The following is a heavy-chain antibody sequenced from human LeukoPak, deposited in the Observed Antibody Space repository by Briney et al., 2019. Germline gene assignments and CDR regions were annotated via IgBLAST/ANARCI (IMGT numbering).Heavy chain of an antibody. J-gene: IGHJ4*02. CDR3: AKWGDYDVLTGYYVSDY. CDR2: ITGSGGNT. D-gene: IGHD3-9*01. V-gene: IGHV3-23*01. CDR1: GFTFSNYA. Sequence: GGSLRLSCAASGFTFSNYAMRWVRQAPGKGLEWVSAITGSGGNTHYADSVKGRFTISRDNSKNTVFLQMNSLRAEDTAVYYCAKWGDYDVLTGYYVSDYWGQGTLVTVSS.